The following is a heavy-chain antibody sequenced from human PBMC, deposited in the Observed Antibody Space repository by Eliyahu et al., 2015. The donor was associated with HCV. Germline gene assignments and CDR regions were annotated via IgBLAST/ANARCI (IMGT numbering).Heavy chain of an antibody. CDR1: GFSLSSXGVG. J-gene: IGHJ4*02. V-gene: IGHV2-5*01. D-gene: IGHD3-10*01. CDR2: IYWNDDK. Sequence: QITLKESGPTLVKPXQTLTLTCXFXGFSLSSXGVGVGWXRQPPGKALEWLALIYWNDDKRYSPSLKSRLTITKDTSKNQVVLTMTNMDPVDTATYYCAHLPVWFGESPLFDYWGQGTLVTVSS. CDR3: AHLPVWFGESPLFDY.